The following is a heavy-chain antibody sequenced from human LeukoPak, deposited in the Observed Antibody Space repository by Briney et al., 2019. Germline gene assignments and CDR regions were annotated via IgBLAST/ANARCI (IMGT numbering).Heavy chain of an antibody. V-gene: IGHV3-7*01. Sequence: GGSLRLSCAASGFTFSSYWMSWVRQAPGKGLEWVANIKQDGSEKYYVDSVKGRFTISRDNAKNSLYLQMNSLRAEDTAVYYCARVSTHYDILTGYYMWAYYYYYMDVWGKGTTVTVSS. J-gene: IGHJ6*03. CDR2: IKQDGSEK. CDR3: ARVSTHYDILTGYYMWAYYYYYMDV. CDR1: GFTFSSYW. D-gene: IGHD3-9*01.